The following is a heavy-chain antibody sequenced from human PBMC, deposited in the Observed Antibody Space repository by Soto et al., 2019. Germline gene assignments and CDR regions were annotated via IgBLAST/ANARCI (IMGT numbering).Heavy chain of an antibody. V-gene: IGHV1-69*01. J-gene: IGHJ6*04. Sequence: QVQLVQSGAEVKKPGSSVKVSCKASGGTFSSYAISWVRQAPGQGLEWMGGIIPIFGTANYAQKFQGRVTIPADESTRTAYMELGSVRAENTAVYSCAREVEYCRVGSVYNDYGRDAGAKGTTVPVSP. D-gene: IGHD2-15*01. CDR1: GGTFSSYA. CDR2: IIPIFGTA. CDR3: AREVEYCRVGSVYNDYGRDA.